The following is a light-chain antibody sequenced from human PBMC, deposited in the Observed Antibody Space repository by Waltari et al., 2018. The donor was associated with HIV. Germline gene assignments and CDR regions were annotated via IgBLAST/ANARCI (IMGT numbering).Light chain of an antibody. CDR2: GVT. CDR3: CSYAGSDVV. J-gene: IGLJ2*01. V-gene: IGLV2-8*01. CDR1: SSDVGVYNY. Sequence: QSALTQPPSASGSPGQSVTISCTGTSSDVGVYNYISWYQQHPGKAPNPMIFGVTKGPSGVPARFSCSKSGNTASLTVSGLQAEDEAVYYCCSYAGSDVVFGGGTKLTVL.